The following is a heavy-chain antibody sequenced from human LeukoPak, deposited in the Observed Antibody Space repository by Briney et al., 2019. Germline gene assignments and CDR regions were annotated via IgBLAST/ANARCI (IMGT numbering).Heavy chain of an antibody. CDR3: ARGLATVTTGYWFDP. CDR2: ISSSSSYL. D-gene: IGHD4-17*01. Sequence: GGSLRLSCAASGFTFSSYSMNWVRQAPGKGLEWVSSISSSSSYLYYADSVKGRFTISRDNAKNSLYLQMNSLRAEDTAVYYCARGLATVTTGYWFDPWGQGTLVTVSS. J-gene: IGHJ5*02. CDR1: GFTFSSYS. V-gene: IGHV3-21*01.